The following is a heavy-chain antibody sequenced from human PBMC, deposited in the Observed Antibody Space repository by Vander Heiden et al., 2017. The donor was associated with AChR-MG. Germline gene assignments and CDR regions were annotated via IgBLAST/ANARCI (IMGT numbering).Heavy chain of an antibody. V-gene: IGHV4-34*01. Sequence: QVQLQQWGAGLLKPSETLSLTCAVYGGSFSDYYWSWIRHPPGKGLEWIGEINHSGSTNYNPSLKSRVTISKDTSKNQFSVKLSSVTAADTAVYYCARLHFRYSRGYYGMDVWGQGTTVTVSS. CDR1: GGSFSDYY. CDR3: ARLHFRYSRGYYGMDV. CDR2: INHSGST. J-gene: IGHJ6*02. D-gene: IGHD5-18*01.